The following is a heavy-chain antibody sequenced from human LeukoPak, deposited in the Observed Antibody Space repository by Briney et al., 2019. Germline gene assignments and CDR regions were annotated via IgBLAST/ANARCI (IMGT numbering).Heavy chain of an antibody. CDR2: IYTSGST. J-gene: IGHJ6*03. V-gene: IGHV4-4*07. CDR3: ARRRSSSYYYYMDV. Sequence: PPETLSLTCTVSGGSISSYYWSWIRQPAGKGLEWIGRIYTSGSTNYNPSLKSRVTMSVDTSKNQFSLKLSSVTAADTAVYYCARRRSSSYYYYMDVWGKGTTVTVSS. CDR1: GGSISSYY.